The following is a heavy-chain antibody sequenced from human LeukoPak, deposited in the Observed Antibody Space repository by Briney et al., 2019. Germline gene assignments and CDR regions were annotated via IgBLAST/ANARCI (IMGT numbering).Heavy chain of an antibody. CDR2: ISGDSRYI. CDR1: GFTFSSYS. D-gene: IGHD3-22*01. V-gene: IGHV3-21*01. J-gene: IGHJ4*02. Sequence: GGSLRLSCAASGFTFSSYSMNWVRQAPGKGLEWVSAISGDSRYIYYADSVRGRFTISRDNAENSLYLQMSSLRADDTAVYYCVREYYYDSSGYFRDWGQGTLVTVSS. CDR3: VREYYYDSSGYFRD.